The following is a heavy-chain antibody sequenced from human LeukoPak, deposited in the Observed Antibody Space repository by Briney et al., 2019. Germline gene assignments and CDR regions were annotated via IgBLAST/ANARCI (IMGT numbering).Heavy chain of an antibody. Sequence: GGSLRLSCAASGFPFGSYAMNWVGQAPGKGLEWVSIISGSGDNTYYADSVKGRFTISRDNSKNTLFLQMNSLRAEDTAVYYCAKDPRFTYGVWGQGTLVTVSS. V-gene: IGHV3-23*01. D-gene: IGHD5-18*01. CDR1: GFPFGSYA. CDR2: ISGSGDNT. J-gene: IGHJ4*02. CDR3: AKDPRFTYGV.